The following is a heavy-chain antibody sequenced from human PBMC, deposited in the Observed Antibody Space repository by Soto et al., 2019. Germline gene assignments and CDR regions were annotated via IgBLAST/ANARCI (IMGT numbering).Heavy chain of an antibody. D-gene: IGHD3-9*01. CDR1: GYTFTGYY. V-gene: IGHV1-2*02. Sequence: ASVKVSCKASGYTFTGYYMHWVRQAPGQGLEWMGWINPNSGGTNYAQKFQGRVTMTRATSISTAYMELSRLRSDATAVYYCAGRVRYFGWFALKTKKRYYGDGMDVWGQGTKVTVSS. J-gene: IGHJ6*02. CDR3: AGRVRYFGWFALKTKKRYYGDGMDV. CDR2: INPNSGGT.